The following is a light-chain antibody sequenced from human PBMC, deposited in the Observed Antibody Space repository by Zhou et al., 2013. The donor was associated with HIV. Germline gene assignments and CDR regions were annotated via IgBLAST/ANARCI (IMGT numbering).Light chain of an antibody. CDR2: GAS. J-gene: IGKJ2*01. CDR3: QQRSNWPPRYT. CDR1: QNVFSN. V-gene: IGKV3-11*01. Sequence: EVVMTQSPSTLSVSPGERVTLSCRASQNVFSNLAWYQQKPGQAPRLLIYGASTRATGIPARFSGSGSGTDFTLTISSLEPEDFAVYYCQQRSNWPPRYTFGQGTKLEIK.